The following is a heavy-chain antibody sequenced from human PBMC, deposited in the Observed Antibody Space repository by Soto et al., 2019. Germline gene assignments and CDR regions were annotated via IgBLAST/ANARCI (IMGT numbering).Heavy chain of an antibody. CDR2: ISYDGSNK. CDR3: AKGFYSGSHLPSPFDY. V-gene: IGHV3-30*18. J-gene: IGHJ4*02. CDR1: GFTFSSYG. Sequence: QVQLVESGGGVVQPGRSLRLSCAASGFTFSSYGMHWVRQAPGKGLEWVAVISYDGSNKYYADSVKGRFTISRDNSKNTLYLQMNSLRAEDRALYYCAKGFYSGSHLPSPFDYWGQGTLVTVSS. D-gene: IGHD1-26*01.